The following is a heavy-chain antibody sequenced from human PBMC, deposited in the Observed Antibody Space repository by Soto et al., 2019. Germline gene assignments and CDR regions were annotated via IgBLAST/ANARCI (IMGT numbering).Heavy chain of an antibody. V-gene: IGHV4-4*02. D-gene: IGHD6-6*01. Sequence: QVQLHESGPGLVKPSGTLSLTCAVSGDSITSTSWWIWVRQPPGKGLEWIGEIYHSGSTNYNPSLKSRVTMSADSSKNQFSLKLTSVTAADTAVYYCARRSSSDIDYWGQGTLVTVSS. CDR2: IYHSGST. J-gene: IGHJ4*02. CDR1: GDSITSTSW. CDR3: ARRSSSDIDY.